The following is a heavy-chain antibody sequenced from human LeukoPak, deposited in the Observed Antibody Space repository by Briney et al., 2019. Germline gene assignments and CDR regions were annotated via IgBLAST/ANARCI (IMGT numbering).Heavy chain of an antibody. D-gene: IGHD2-21*02. CDR2: IYQDGVGK. V-gene: IGHV3-7*01. CDR1: GFTFTNYW. Sequence: GGSLRLSCAASGFTFTNYWMNWVRQAPGKGLEWVANIYQDGVGKHYVDSVKGRFTISRDNAKNSLYLHMNSLRVEDTAVYYCARDWRAMTVAYWGQGTLVTVFS. J-gene: IGHJ4*02. CDR3: ARDWRAMTVAY.